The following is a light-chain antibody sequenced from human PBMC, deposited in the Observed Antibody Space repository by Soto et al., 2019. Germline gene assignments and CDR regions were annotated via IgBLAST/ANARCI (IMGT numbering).Light chain of an antibody. J-gene: IGKJ1*01. CDR1: QSISSW. CDR2: KTS. V-gene: IGKV1-5*03. CDR3: QHYKDYSWT. Sequence: DIHMTQSPSTLSASVGDRVTITCRASQSISSWLAWYQQKPGKAPKRLIYKTSSLETGVPSRFSGGGSGTEFTLTISSLQPDDFATYYCQHYKDYSWTFGQGTKVEVK.